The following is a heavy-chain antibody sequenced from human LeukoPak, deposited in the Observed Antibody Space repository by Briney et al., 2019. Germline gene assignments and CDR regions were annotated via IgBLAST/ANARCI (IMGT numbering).Heavy chain of an antibody. D-gene: IGHD3-10*01. CDR2: IYYSGST. CDR1: GGSISSYY. CDR3: AREGTDQYYYYYMDV. Sequence: SETLSLTCTVSGGSISSYYWSWIRQPPGKGLEWIGYIYYSGSTNYNPSLKSRVTISLDTSKNQFSLKLSSVTAVDTAVYYCAREGTDQYYYYYMDVWGKGTTVTVSS. J-gene: IGHJ6*03. V-gene: IGHV4-59*01.